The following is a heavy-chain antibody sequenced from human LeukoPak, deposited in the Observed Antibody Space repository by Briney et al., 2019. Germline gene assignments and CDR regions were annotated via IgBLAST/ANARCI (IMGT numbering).Heavy chain of an antibody. J-gene: IGHJ4*02. CDR2: IYHSGST. CDR3: ARDSVEMATIYYFDY. Sequence: SETLSLTCTVSGYSISSGYYWGWIRQPPGKGLEWIGSIYHSGSTYYNPSLKSRVTISVDTSKNQFSLKLSSVTAADTAVYYCARDSVEMATIYYFDYWGQGTLVTVSS. D-gene: IGHD5-24*01. CDR1: GYSISSGYY. V-gene: IGHV4-38-2*02.